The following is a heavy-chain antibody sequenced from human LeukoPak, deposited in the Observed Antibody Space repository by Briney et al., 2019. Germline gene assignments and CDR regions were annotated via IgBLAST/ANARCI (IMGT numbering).Heavy chain of an antibody. V-gene: IGHV3-23*01. CDR3: ARSNYDFWSGYIGPVDY. CDR1: GFTFSSYA. J-gene: IGHJ4*02. D-gene: IGHD3-3*01. Sequence: GGSLRLSCAASGFTFSSYAMSWVRQAPGKGLEWVPAISGSGGSTYYADSVKGRFTISRDNSKNTLYLQMNSLRAEDTAVYYCARSNYDFWSGYIGPVDYWGQGTLVTVSS. CDR2: ISGSGGST.